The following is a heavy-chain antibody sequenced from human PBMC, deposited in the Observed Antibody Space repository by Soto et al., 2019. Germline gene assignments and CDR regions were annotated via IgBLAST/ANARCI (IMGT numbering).Heavy chain of an antibody. D-gene: IGHD4-17*01. CDR3: ARMTTTVTTNNWFDP. Sequence: QVQLQESGPGLVKPSQTLSLTCTVSGGSISSGGYYWSWIRQHPGKGLEWVGYIYYSGSTYYNPSRKSRVTISVDTSKNQFSLTLSSVTAADTAVYYCARMTTTVTTNNWFDPWGQGTLVTVSS. J-gene: IGHJ5*02. V-gene: IGHV4-31*03. CDR2: IYYSGST. CDR1: GGSISSGGYY.